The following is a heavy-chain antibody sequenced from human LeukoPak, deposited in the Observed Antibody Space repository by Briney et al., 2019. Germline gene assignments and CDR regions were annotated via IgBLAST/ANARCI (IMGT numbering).Heavy chain of an antibody. CDR2: TNGGNGKT. Sequence: AASAKVSCKASVYIFTDYAIQWVRQAPGQGLEWMGWTNGGNGKTKYSQKFQGRVTITRDTSASTAYMELSGLRSDDRAVYYCARARWTSTVTTYYLVFWGQGTLVTVSS. CDR1: VYIFTDYA. D-gene: IGHD4-17*01. V-gene: IGHV1-3*01. J-gene: IGHJ4*02. CDR3: ARARWTSTVTTYYLVF.